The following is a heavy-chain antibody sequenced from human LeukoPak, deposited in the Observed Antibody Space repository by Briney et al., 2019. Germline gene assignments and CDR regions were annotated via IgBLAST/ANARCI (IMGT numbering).Heavy chain of an antibody. CDR1: GFTFSSYG. J-gene: IGHJ4*02. Sequence: PGGSLRLSCAASGFTFSSYGMHWVRQAPGKGLEWVAVISYDGSNKYYADSVKGRFTISRDNSKNTLYLQMNSLRAEDTAVYYCAKAIMVRGVIIDYFDYWGQGTLVTVSS. V-gene: IGHV3-30*18. D-gene: IGHD3-10*01. CDR3: AKAIMVRGVIIDYFDY. CDR2: ISYDGSNK.